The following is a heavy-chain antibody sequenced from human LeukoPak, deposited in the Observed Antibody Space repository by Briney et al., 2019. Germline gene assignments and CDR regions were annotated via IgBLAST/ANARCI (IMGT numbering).Heavy chain of an antibody. CDR1: GYTFTGYY. Sequence: GASVKVSCKASGYTFTGYYMHWVRQAPGQGLEWMGWINPNSGGTNYAQKFQGRVTMTRDTSISTAYMELSRLRSDDTAVYYCASRSWVAGPPPEDNTDAFDIWGQGTMVTVSS. D-gene: IGHD6-19*01. CDR3: ASRSWVAGPPPEDNTDAFDI. J-gene: IGHJ3*02. CDR2: INPNSGGT. V-gene: IGHV1-2*02.